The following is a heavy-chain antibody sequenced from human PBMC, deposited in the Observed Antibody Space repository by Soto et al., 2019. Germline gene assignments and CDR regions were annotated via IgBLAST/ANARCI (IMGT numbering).Heavy chain of an antibody. D-gene: IGHD3-3*01. CDR1: GGSISSSSYY. V-gene: IGHV4-39*07. J-gene: IGHJ6*03. Sequence: PSETLSLTCTVSGGSISSSSYYWGWIRQPPGKGLEWIGSIFYSGGTYYNPSLKSRVTISVDTSKNQFSLKLSPVTAADTAVYYCARRLQMVPLRFLEWSPFSAHYYMDVWGKGTTVTVSS. CDR2: IFYSGGT. CDR3: ARRLQMVPLRFLEWSPFSAHYYMDV.